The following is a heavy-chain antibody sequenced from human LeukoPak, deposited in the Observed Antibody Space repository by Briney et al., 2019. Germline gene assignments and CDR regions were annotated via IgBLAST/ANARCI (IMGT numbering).Heavy chain of an antibody. J-gene: IGHJ4*02. CDR3: ARSSGYSSGWYGY. V-gene: IGHV1-69*13. CDR1: GYTFTSYG. CDR2: IIPIFGTA. Sequence: SVKVSCKASGYTFTSYGISWVRQAPGQGLEWMGGIIPIFGTANYAQKFQGRVTITADESTSTAYMELSSLRSEDTAVYYCARSSGYSSGWYGYWGQGTLVTVSS. D-gene: IGHD6-19*01.